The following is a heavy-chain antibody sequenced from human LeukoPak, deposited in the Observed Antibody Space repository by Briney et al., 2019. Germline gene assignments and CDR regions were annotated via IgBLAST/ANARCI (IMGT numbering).Heavy chain of an antibody. V-gene: IGHV4-59*01. J-gene: IGHJ5*02. CDR1: GGSISSYY. CDR3: ARGSLYNTLFDP. D-gene: IGHD1-14*01. CDR2: IYYRGST. Sequence: SETLPLTCTVSGGSISSYYWDWIRQPPGKGLEWIGYIYYRGSTNYNPSLKSRVTISVDTSKNQFSLKLSSVTAADTAVYYCARGSLYNTLFDPWGQGTLVTVSS.